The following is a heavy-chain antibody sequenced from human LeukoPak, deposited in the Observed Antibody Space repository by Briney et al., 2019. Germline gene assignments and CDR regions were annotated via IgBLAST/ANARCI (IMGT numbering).Heavy chain of an antibody. D-gene: IGHD6-13*01. CDR3: GREHSSSWYGDY. J-gene: IGHJ4*02. CDR1: GFTFSSYW. V-gene: IGHV3-74*01. Sequence: GGSLRLSCAASGFTFSSYWMHWVRQAPGKGLVWVSRINTDGSSTSYADSVKGRFTISRDNAKNTLYLQMNSLRAEDTAVYYCGREHSSSWYGDYWGQGTLVTVSS. CDR2: INTDGSST.